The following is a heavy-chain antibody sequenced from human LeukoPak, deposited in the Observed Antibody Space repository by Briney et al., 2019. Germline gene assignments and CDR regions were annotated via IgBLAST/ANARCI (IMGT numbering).Heavy chain of an antibody. J-gene: IGHJ4*02. CDR2: IYYSGST. CDR3: ARVYFRFGYYYFGY. D-gene: IGHD3-16*01. Sequence: SETLSLTCTVSGGSSSSYYWSWIRQPPGKGLEWIGNIYYSGSTNYKSSLKSRVTISVDTSKNQISLKLSSVTAADTAVYYCARVYFRFGYYYFGYWGQGTLVTVSS. CDR1: GGSSSSYY. V-gene: IGHV4-59*01.